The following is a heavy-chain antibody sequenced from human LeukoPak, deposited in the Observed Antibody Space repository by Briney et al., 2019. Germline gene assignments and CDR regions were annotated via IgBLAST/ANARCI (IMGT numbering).Heavy chain of an antibody. D-gene: IGHD1-26*01. V-gene: IGHV3-21*01. J-gene: IGHJ4*02. CDR1: GFTFSSYS. CDR2: ISSSSSYI. Sequence: PGGSLRLSCAASGFTFSSYSMNWVRQAPGKGLEWVSSISSSSSYIYYADSVKGRFTISRDNAKNSLYLQMNSLRAEDTAVYYCARGGEVGATTHFDYWGQGTLVTVSS. CDR3: ARGGEVGATTHFDY.